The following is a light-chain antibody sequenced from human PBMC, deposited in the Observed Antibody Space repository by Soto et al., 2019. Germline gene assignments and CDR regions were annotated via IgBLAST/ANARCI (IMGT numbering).Light chain of an antibody. V-gene: IGLV2-8*01. Sequence: QSVLTQPPSASWSPGQSVTISCTGTSSDVGVYNSVSWYQQHPAQAPKLMIYDVSKRPSGVPDRFSGSKSGNTASLTVSGLQAEDEADYYCSSYAGTHIVFGTGTKVTVL. J-gene: IGLJ1*01. CDR3: SSYAGTHIV. CDR2: DVS. CDR1: SSDVGVYNS.